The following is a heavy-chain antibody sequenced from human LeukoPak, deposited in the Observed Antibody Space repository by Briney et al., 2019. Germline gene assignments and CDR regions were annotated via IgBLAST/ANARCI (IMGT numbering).Heavy chain of an antibody. CDR2: ISYDGSNK. CDR1: GFTFSSYG. V-gene: IGHV3-30*03. CDR3: ARAPYYDFWSGYQQDY. D-gene: IGHD3-3*01. Sequence: PGGSLRLSCAASGFTFSSYGMHWVRQAPGKGLEWVAVISYDGSNKYYADSVKGRFTISRDNSKNTLYLQMNSLRAEDTAVYYCARAPYYDFWSGYQQDYWGQGTLVTVSS. J-gene: IGHJ4*02.